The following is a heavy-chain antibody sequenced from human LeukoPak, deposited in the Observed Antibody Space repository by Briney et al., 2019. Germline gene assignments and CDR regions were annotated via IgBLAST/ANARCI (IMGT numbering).Heavy chain of an antibody. CDR3: ARVRSYSSGWYYFDY. Sequence: PSETLSLTCAVYGGSFSGYYWSWIRQPPGKGLEWIGEINHSGSTNYNPSLKSRVTISVDTSKNQFSLKLSSVTAADTAVYYCARVRSYSSGWYYFDYWGQGTLVTVSS. CDR2: INHSGST. V-gene: IGHV4-34*01. D-gene: IGHD6-19*01. CDR1: GGSFSGYY. J-gene: IGHJ4*02.